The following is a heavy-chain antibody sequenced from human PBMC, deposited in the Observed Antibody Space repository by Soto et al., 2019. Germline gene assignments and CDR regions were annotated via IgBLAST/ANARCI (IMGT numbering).Heavy chain of an antibody. V-gene: IGHV3-33*01. J-gene: IGHJ3*01. Sequence: QEKLVESGGGMGQPGGSLGLSCAVSGFTLDTYGMHWVRQAAGQGLEWVAVSWHDGRHLDYADSVRGRFTVFRDDSKNTLFLEMNGLRGDDTAVYYCARDWGACTPGECYSHGFDLWGQGTLVTVSS. D-gene: IGHD2-21*01. CDR1: GFTLDTYG. CDR2: SWHDGRHL. CDR3: ARDWGACTPGECYSHGFDL.